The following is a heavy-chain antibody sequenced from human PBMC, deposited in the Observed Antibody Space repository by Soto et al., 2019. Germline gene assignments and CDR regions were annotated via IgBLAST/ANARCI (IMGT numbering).Heavy chain of an antibody. CDR1: GASIFSSY. Sequence: SETLSLTCTVSGASIFSSYWSWIRQSPRKGLEWIGYVYYSGSTNYNPSLKSRVTISVDTSKNQFSLNLSSVTAADTAVYYCARGYYDSRGQSNTFDIWGQETMVTVSS. CDR3: ARGYYDSRGQSNTFDI. CDR2: VYYSGST. D-gene: IGHD3-22*01. V-gene: IGHV4-59*01. J-gene: IGHJ3*02.